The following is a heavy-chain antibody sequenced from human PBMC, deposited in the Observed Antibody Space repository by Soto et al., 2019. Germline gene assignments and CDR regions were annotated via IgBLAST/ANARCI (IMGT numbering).Heavy chain of an antibody. J-gene: IGHJ4*02. Sequence: EVQLLESGGGLVQPGGSLRLSCAASGFKFNSYAMSWVRQAPGKGLEWVSTISASGGSTYYADSVKGRFTISRDNSKNTLYLQMHTLRAEDTAVYYCAKASGSSPENYFDYWGQETLVTVSS. CDR1: GFKFNSYA. V-gene: IGHV3-23*01. CDR2: ISASGGST. CDR3: AKASGSSPENYFDY. D-gene: IGHD6-13*01.